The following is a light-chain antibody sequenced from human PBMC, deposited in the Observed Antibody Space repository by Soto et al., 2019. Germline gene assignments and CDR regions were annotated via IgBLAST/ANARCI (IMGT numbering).Light chain of an antibody. CDR2: EVS. CDR1: SSDVGGYNY. J-gene: IGLJ2*01. V-gene: IGLV2-8*01. CDR3: SSYAGNKNVV. Sequence: QSALTQPPSASGSPRQSVTISCTGTSSDVGGYNYVSWYQQHPGKAPKLMIYEVSKRPSGVPDRFSGSKSGNTASLTVSGLQAEDEADYDCSSYAGNKNVVFGGGPQLTVL.